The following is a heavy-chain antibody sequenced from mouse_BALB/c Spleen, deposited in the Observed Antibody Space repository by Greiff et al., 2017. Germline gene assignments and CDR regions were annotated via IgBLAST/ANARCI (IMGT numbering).Heavy chain of an antibody. CDR3: ARLYDYDVAWFAY. D-gene: IGHD2-4*01. V-gene: IGHV5-12-1*01. CDR2: ISSGGGST. J-gene: IGHJ3*01. Sequence: EVQGVESGGGLVKPGGSLKLSCAASGFAFSSYDMSWVRQTPEKRLEWVAYISSGGGSTYYPDTVKGRFTISRDNAKNTLYLQMSSLKSEDTAMYYCARLYDYDVAWFAYWGQGTLVTVSA. CDR1: GFAFSSYD.